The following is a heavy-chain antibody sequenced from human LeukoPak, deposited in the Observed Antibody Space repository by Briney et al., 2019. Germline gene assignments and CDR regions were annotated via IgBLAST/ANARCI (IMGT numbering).Heavy chain of an antibody. Sequence: ASVTVSCKASGYIFTRYGISWVRQAPGQGLEWLGWISTYNADTKYAQKIQGRVTMTTDTSTRTAYMELRSLGSDDTAVYYCARGGDYDFWSGYTDMDVWSKGTTVTVSS. V-gene: IGHV1-18*01. CDR2: ISTYNADT. J-gene: IGHJ6*03. CDR3: ARGGDYDFWSGYTDMDV. CDR1: GYIFTRYG. D-gene: IGHD3-3*01.